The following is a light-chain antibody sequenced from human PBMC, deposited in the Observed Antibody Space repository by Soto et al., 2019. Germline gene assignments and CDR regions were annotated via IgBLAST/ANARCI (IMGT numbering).Light chain of an antibody. CDR2: GAS. J-gene: IGKJ1*01. CDR3: QQYGSSRWT. Sequence: EIVLTQSPGTLSLSPGERATLSCRASQSVSSIYLAWYQQKPGQAPRLLIYGASSRATGIPDRFRGSGSGTDFTLTISRLEPEDFAVYYCQQYGSSRWTFGQGTKVDIK. V-gene: IGKV3-20*01. CDR1: QSVSSIY.